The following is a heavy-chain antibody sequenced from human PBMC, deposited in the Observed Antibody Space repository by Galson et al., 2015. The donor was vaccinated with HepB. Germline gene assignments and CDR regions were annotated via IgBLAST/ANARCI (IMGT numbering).Heavy chain of an antibody. J-gene: IGHJ4*02. CDR2: IKYDGSEK. D-gene: IGHD2-21*02. CDR3: ARGWDIEVTANFDY. V-gene: IGHV3-7*03. CDR1: GFTYSNYW. Sequence: SLRLSCAVSGFTYSNYWMSWVRQAPGRGLEWVANIKYDGSEKYYVRSVEGRFTVSRDNAQNSLSLHMSSLRAEDTAVYYCARGWDIEVTANFDYWGQGALVTVSS.